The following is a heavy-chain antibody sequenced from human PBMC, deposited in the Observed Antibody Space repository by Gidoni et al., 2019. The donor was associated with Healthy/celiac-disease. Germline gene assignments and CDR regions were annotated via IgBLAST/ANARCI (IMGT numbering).Heavy chain of an antibody. CDR3: ARDSSSWYWGETQDNWFDP. Sequence: EVQLVESGGGLVKPGGSLRLSCSASGFTFSRFSLHWVRQAPGKGLEWVPSISSSSSYIYYADSVKGRFTISRDNAKNSLYLQMNSLRAEDTAVYYCARDSSSWYWGETQDNWFDPWGQGTLVTVSS. CDR2: ISSSSSYI. V-gene: IGHV3-21*01. D-gene: IGHD6-13*01. CDR1: GFTFSRFS. J-gene: IGHJ5*02.